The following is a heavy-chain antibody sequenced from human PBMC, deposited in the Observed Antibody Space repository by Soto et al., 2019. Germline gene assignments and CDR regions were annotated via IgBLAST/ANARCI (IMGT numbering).Heavy chain of an antibody. CDR1: GFTFSNYD. D-gene: IGHD6-19*01. Sequence: QVQLVESGGDVVQPGRSLRLSCAASGFTFSNYDMHWVRQAPGKGLEWVAVISYDGSNKYYVDSVKGRFTISRDNSKNMLYLQMNSLRAEDTAVYYCAKTMDGRTFDYWGQGTLVTVS. J-gene: IGHJ4*02. CDR3: AKTMDGRTFDY. CDR2: ISYDGSNK. V-gene: IGHV3-30*18.